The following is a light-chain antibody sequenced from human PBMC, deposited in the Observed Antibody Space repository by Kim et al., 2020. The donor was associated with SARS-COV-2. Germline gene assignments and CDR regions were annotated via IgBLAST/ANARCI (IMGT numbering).Light chain of an antibody. J-gene: IGKJ4*01. V-gene: IGKV1-16*02. CDR3: QQYNTYPLT. Sequence: ASIGYSVTITLRARQGISDYLAGFQQKPWKAPKSLIYAASILQSGVPSKFSGSGSGTHFTLTINNLQPEDFATYYCQQYNTYPLTFGGGTKVDIK. CDR2: AAS. CDR1: QGISDY.